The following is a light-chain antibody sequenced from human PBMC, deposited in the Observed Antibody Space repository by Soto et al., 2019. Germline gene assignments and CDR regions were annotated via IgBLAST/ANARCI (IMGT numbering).Light chain of an antibody. CDR3: CSYAGSSTLV. J-gene: IGLJ2*01. CDR1: SSDVGSYNL. CDR2: EGS. Sequence: QSALTQPASVSGSPGQSITISCTGTSSDVGSYNLVSWYQQHPGKAPKRLIYEGSKRPSGVSNRFSGSMSGNTASLTISGLQAEDEADYYCCSYAGSSTLVFGGGTKVTVL. V-gene: IGLV2-23*01.